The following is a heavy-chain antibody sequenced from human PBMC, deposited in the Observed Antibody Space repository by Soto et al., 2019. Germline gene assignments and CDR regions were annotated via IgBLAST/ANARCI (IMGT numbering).Heavy chain of an antibody. CDR2: ISAHTGNT. V-gene: IGHV1-18*01. D-gene: IGHD6-13*01. CDR3: ARVLGYNSSWWRHTAFDI. CDR1: GYTFTNYG. Sequence: ASVKVSCKTSGYTFTNYGISWVRQAPGQGLEWMGWISAHTGNTNYAQRFQGRVTMTTDTSTGTAYMELRSLRSDDTAVYYCARVLGYNSSWWRHTAFDIWGQGTMVTVSS. J-gene: IGHJ3*02.